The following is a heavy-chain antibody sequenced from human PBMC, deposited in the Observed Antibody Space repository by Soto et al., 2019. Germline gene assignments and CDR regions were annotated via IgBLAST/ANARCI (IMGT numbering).Heavy chain of an antibody. CDR3: AKVKTWTILDY. Sequence: SGGSLRLSCAASGFTFGSYPMSWVRQAPGKGLEWVSSISGGGTPSYYAGSVEGRFTISRDNSKNTLYLQINSLRVEDTAVYYCAKVKTWTILDYWGQGTLVTVSS. J-gene: IGHJ4*02. V-gene: IGHV3-23*01. CDR2: ISGGGTPS. CDR1: GFTFGSYP.